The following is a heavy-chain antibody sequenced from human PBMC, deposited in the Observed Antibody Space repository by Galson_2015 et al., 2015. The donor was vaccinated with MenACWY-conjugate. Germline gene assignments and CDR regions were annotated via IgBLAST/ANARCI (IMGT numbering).Heavy chain of an antibody. Sequence: ETLSLTCAVYGGPFSNYYWTWIRQPPGKGLEWIGEVHHSGNTKYNPSLQGRVSISADTSRNQFSLKLSSVRAADAAVYYCARGQLYDFRGLSSGNAYYFDYWGRGTLVTVSS. V-gene: IGHV4-34*01. CDR3: ARGQLYDFRGLSSGNAYYFDY. D-gene: IGHD3/OR15-3a*01. CDR1: GGPFSNYY. J-gene: IGHJ4*02. CDR2: VHHSGNT.